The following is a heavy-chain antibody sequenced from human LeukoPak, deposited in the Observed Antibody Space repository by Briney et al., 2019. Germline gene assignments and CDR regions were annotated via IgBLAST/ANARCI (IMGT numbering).Heavy chain of an antibody. CDR3: ARPPWAGYYDSSGYFFY. J-gene: IGHJ4*02. Sequence: ASVKVSCKASGYTFTGYYMRWVRQAPGQGLEWMGWINPNSGGTNYAQKFQGRVTMTRDTSISTAYMELSRLRSDDTAVYYCARPPWAGYYDSSGYFFYWGQGTLVTVSS. CDR1: GYTFTGYY. D-gene: IGHD3-22*01. V-gene: IGHV1-2*02. CDR2: INPNSGGT.